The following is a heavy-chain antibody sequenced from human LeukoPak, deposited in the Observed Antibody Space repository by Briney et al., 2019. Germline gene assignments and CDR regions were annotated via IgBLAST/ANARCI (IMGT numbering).Heavy chain of an antibody. Sequence: PSETLSLTCTVSGGSISSSTYYWGWIRQPPGKGLEWIGSIFYSGNTYYNPSLKSRVTISVDTSKSQFSLKLSTVTAADTAVYYCARLYAGTRPPDYWGQGTLVTVSS. CDR3: ARLYAGTRPPDY. D-gene: IGHD2-2*02. V-gene: IGHV4-39*01. CDR2: IFYSGNT. J-gene: IGHJ4*02. CDR1: GGSISSSTYY.